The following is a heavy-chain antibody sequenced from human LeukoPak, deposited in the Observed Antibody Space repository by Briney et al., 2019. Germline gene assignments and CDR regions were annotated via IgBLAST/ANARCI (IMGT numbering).Heavy chain of an antibody. Sequence: ASVKVSCKASGYTFTSYAISWVRQAPGQGLEWMGGIIPIFGTANYAQKFQGRATITADESTSTAYMELSSLRSEDTAVYYCARDDSGYDDPYYGMDVWGQGTTVTVSS. D-gene: IGHD5-12*01. CDR3: ARDDSGYDDPYYGMDV. J-gene: IGHJ6*02. CDR1: GYTFTSYA. V-gene: IGHV1-69*13. CDR2: IIPIFGTA.